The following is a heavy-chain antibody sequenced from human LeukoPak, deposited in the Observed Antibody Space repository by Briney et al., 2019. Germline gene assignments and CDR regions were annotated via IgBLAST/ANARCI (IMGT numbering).Heavy chain of an antibody. V-gene: IGHV3-7*03. CDR2: IKQDGSEK. Sequence: PGGSLRLSCAASGFTFSSYWMSWVRQAPGKGLEWVANIKQDGSEKYYVDSVKGRFTISRDNAKNSLYLQMNSLRAEDTAVYYCAKPHRGSSWYSGNYFDYWGQGTLVTVSS. CDR1: GFTFSSYW. J-gene: IGHJ4*02. D-gene: IGHD6-13*01. CDR3: AKPHRGSSWYSGNYFDY.